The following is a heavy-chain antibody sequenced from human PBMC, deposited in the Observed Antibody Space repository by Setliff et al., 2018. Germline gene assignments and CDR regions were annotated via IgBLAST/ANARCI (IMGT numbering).Heavy chain of an antibody. CDR1: GFTYNKCW. Sequence: GSLRLSCGASGFTYNKCWVSWVRQAPGKGLEWLASINPDGSEQYYVDSVKGRFTISRDNAKNSLSLQMNSLRTEDTAVYYCFGAGTCSYWGQGTLVTVSS. CDR3: FGAGTCSY. J-gene: IGHJ4*02. CDR2: INPDGSEQ. D-gene: IGHD3-10*01. V-gene: IGHV3-7*01.